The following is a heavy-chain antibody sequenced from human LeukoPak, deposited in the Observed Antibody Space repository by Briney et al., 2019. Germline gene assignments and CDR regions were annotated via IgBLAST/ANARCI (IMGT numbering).Heavy chain of an antibody. CDR1: GGSFSGYY. CDR3: AKVVDSNDAFDI. J-gene: IGHJ3*02. D-gene: IGHD2-15*01. CDR2: INHSGST. V-gene: IGHV4-34*01. Sequence: SETLSLTCAVYGGSFSGYYWSWIRQPPGKGLEWIGEINHSGSTNYNPSLKSRVTISEDTSKNQFSLKLSSVTAADTAVYYCAKVVDSNDAFDIWGQGTMVTVSS.